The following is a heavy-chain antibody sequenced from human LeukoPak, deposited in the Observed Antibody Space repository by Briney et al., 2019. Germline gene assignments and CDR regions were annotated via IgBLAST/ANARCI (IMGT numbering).Heavy chain of an antibody. Sequence: PGGSLRLSCAASGFTFSSYSMNWVRQAPGKGLEWVSYISSGTSTIYYADSVKGRFTISRDNAKNSLYLQMHSLRDEDTAVYYCASSYYGSGSYFGFGMDVWGQGTTVTVPS. CDR2: ISSGTSTI. V-gene: IGHV3-48*02. J-gene: IGHJ6*02. CDR1: GFTFSSYS. CDR3: ASSYYGSGSYFGFGMDV. D-gene: IGHD3-10*01.